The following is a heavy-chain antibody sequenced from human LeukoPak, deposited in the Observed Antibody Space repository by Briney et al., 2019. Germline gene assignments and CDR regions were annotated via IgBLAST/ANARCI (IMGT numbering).Heavy chain of an antibody. J-gene: IGHJ5*02. CDR2: INPNSGDT. D-gene: IGHD2-15*01. CDR1: GYTFTVYY. CDR3: ARGYCSGGTCYLVENWFDP. V-gene: IGHV1-2*06. Sequence: ASVKVSCKASGYTFTVYYMYWVRQAPGQGLEWMRRINPNSGDTDYAQNFQGRVTMTRDTSISTAYMELTNLRSDDTAVYYCARGYCSGGTCYLVENWFDPWGQGTLVTVSS.